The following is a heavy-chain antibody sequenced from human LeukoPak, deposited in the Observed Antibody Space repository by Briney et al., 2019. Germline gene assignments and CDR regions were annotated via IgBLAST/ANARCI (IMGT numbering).Heavy chain of an antibody. CDR3: AAEPNTDSSGYRDAFDI. V-gene: IGHV1-58*02. CDR2: IVVGSGNT. J-gene: IGHJ3*02. Sequence: SVKVSCKASGFTFTSSAMQWVRQARGQRLEWIGWIVVGSGNTNYAQKFQERVTITRDMSTSTAYMELSSLRSEDTAVYYCAAEPNTDSSGYRDAFDIWGQGTMVTVSS. CDR1: GFTFTSSA. D-gene: IGHD3-22*01.